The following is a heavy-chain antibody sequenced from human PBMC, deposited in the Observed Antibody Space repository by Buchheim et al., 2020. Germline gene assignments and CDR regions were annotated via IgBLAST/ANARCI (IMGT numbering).Heavy chain of an antibody. Sequence: EVKLLESGGGLVQPGGSLRLSCVASGFTFSNYAMTWVRQAPGKGLEWVSAIGGTTYYAYSVKGRFTIFSDNSKNTLYLQMNSLRHEDTAVYYCMHSCWGAGHTWGQGTL. CDR1: GFTFSNYA. D-gene: IGHD1-26*01. CDR3: MHSCWGAGHT. CDR2: IGGTT. J-gene: IGHJ4*02. V-gene: IGHV3-23*01.